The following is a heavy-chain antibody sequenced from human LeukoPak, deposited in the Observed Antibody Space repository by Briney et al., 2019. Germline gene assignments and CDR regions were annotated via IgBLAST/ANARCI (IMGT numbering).Heavy chain of an antibody. V-gene: IGHV3-30*02. CDR1: GFPFSTYG. CDR2: IRYDGSDK. D-gene: IGHD3-22*01. CDR3: AKKSGSYYDSSPVAFDI. J-gene: IGHJ3*02. Sequence: GGSLRLSCAASGFPFSTYGMHWVRQAPGKGLEWVAFIRYDGSDKYYADSVKGRFTISRDNSKNTLYLQMNYLRAEDTAVYYCAKKSGSYYDSSPVAFDIWGQGTMVTVS.